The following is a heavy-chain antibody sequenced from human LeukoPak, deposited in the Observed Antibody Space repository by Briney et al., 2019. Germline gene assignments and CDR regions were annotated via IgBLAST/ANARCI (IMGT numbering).Heavy chain of an antibody. CDR2: INHSGST. CDR1: GGSFSGYY. Sequence: SETLSLTCAGYGGSFSGYYWSWIRQPPGKGLEWIGEINHSGSTNYNPSLKSRVTISVDTSKNQFSLKLSSVTAADTAVYYCARPNRTRYYYYYMDVWGKGTTVTVSS. J-gene: IGHJ6*03. V-gene: IGHV4-34*01. D-gene: IGHD1-14*01. CDR3: ARPNRTRYYYYYMDV.